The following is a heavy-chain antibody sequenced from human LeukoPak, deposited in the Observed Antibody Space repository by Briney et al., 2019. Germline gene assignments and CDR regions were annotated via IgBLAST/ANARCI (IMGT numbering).Heavy chain of an antibody. Sequence: GGSLRLSCAASGFTFSSYSMNWVRQAPGKGLEWVSYISSSSSTIYYADSVKGRFTISRDNAKNSLYLQMNSLRAEDTAVYYCARNYYDSSGYFYYYDMDVWGQGTTVTVSS. CDR2: ISSSSSTI. V-gene: IGHV3-48*04. CDR3: ARNYYDSSGYFYYYDMDV. CDR1: GFTFSSYS. D-gene: IGHD3-22*01. J-gene: IGHJ6*02.